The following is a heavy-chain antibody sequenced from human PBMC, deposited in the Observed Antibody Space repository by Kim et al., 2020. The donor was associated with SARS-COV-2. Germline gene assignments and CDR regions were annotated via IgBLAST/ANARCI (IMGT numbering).Heavy chain of an antibody. D-gene: IGHD6-19*01. Sequence: YADSVKGRFTISRDNSKNTLYLQMNSLRAEDTAVYYCAKDISGWRKYFDYWGQGTLVTVSS. J-gene: IGHJ4*02. V-gene: IGHV3-23*01. CDR3: AKDISGWRKYFDY.